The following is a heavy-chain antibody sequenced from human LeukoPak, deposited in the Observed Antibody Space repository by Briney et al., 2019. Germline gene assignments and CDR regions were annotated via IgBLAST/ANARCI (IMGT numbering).Heavy chain of an antibody. CDR1: GYTFTSYA. D-gene: IGHD1-26*01. CDR3: ARDMIGGSYYRGYYYYGMDV. Sequence: ASVKVSCKASGYTFTSYAMHWVRQAPGQRLEWMGWINAGNGNTKYSQKFQGRVTTTRDTSASTAYMELSSLRSEDTAVYYCARDMIGGSYYRGYYYYGMDVWGQGTTVTVSS. CDR2: INAGNGNT. V-gene: IGHV1-3*01. J-gene: IGHJ6*02.